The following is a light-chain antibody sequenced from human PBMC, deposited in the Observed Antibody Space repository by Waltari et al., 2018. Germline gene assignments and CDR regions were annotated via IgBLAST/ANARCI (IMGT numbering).Light chain of an antibody. V-gene: IGLV2-14*03. CDR3: SSYTTSSTLG. J-gene: IGLJ2*01. Sequence: QSALTQPASVSGSPGQSITISCTGSSSDVGGYKSVSWYQQYPGKAPKLMIYDVSNRPSGVSNLFSGSKSGNTASLTISGLQAEDEADYYCSSYTTSSTLGFGGGTKLTVL. CDR1: SSDVGGYKS. CDR2: DVS.